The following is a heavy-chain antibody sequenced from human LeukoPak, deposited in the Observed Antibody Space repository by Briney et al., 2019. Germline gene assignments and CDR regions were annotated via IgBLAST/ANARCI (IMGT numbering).Heavy chain of an antibody. J-gene: IGHJ5*02. Sequence: GASVKVSCKASGYTFTSYAMNWVRQAPGQGLEWMGWINTNTGNPTYAQGFTGRFVFSLDTSVSTAYLQISSLKAEDTAVYYCARSRPYSSSWYVDWFDPWGQGTLVAVSS. V-gene: IGHV7-4-1*02. CDR3: ARSRPYSSSWYVDWFDP. CDR2: INTNTGNP. CDR1: GYTFTSYA. D-gene: IGHD6-13*01.